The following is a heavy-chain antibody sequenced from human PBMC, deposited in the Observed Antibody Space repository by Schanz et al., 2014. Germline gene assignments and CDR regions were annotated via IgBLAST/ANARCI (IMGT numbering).Heavy chain of an antibody. CDR2: ISDSGDTA. V-gene: IGHV3-23*01. CDR1: GFTFTNYA. Sequence: DVQLLESGGGLVQPGGSLRLSCAASGFTFTNYAMSWVRQAPGTVLEWVSLISDSGDTAYYADSVKGRFTISRDNFKGALYLQMSSLRAEDTAVYYCAKSLESCPGGRCSRGYFDYWGQGTLVTVSS. CDR3: AKSLESCPGGRCSRGYFDY. J-gene: IGHJ4*02. D-gene: IGHD2-8*02.